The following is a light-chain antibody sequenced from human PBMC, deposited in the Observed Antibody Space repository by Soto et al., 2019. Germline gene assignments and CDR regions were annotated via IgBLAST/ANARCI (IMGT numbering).Light chain of an antibody. CDR2: DGF. Sequence: DIQMTQSPSTLSASVGDRVTITCRASQSISRWLAWYQQKPVKAPNLLIHDGFSLESGVPSRFSGSGSGTEFTLTITSLQPDDFATYYCQQYHTSWTFGQGTKVDIK. CDR1: QSISRW. V-gene: IGKV1-5*01. J-gene: IGKJ1*01. CDR3: QQYHTSWT.